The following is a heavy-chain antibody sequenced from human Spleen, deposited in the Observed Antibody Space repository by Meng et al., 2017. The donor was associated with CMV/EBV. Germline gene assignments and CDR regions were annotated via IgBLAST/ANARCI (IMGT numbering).Heavy chain of an antibody. Sequence: GSLRLSCTVSGGSISSFYWSWIRQSPGKGLEWIGHIYYSVSTDYNPSLKSRVTISIDTSKKQFSLRLSSVTAADTAVYFCARAVKGGCGSSSCHYHYGLDVWGQGTTVTVSS. CDR3: ARAVKGGCGSSSCHYHYGLDV. CDR1: GGSISSFY. D-gene: IGHD6-13*01. CDR2: IYYSVST. J-gene: IGHJ6*02. V-gene: IGHV4-59*01.